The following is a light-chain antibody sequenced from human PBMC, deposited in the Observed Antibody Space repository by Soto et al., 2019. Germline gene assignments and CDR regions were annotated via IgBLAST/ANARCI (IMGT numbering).Light chain of an antibody. J-gene: IGKJ2*01. CDR3: QQYNSYPYT. Sequence: DIQMTQSPSTLSASVGDRVTITCRASQSISSWLAWYQQNPGKAPKLLIYDASSMESGVPSRFSGSGSGTEFTLTISSLQPDDFATYYCQQYNSYPYTFVQGTKLEIK. CDR1: QSISSW. V-gene: IGKV1-5*01. CDR2: DAS.